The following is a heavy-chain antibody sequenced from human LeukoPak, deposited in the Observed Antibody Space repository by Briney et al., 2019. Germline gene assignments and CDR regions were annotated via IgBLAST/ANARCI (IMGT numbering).Heavy chain of an antibody. D-gene: IGHD3-10*01. V-gene: IGHV3-7*01. J-gene: IGHJ4*02. CDR1: GFGFTTYW. CDR2: IKQDGTEK. CDR3: AKLAKYFYGSETYYFFEH. Sequence: GSLRLSCAASGFGFTTYWMGWVRQAPGKGLEWVANIKQDGTEKYYVDSVMGRFTISRDNAKNSLYLQMNSLRVEDTAMYYCAKLAKYFYGSETYYFFEHWGQGTPVTASS.